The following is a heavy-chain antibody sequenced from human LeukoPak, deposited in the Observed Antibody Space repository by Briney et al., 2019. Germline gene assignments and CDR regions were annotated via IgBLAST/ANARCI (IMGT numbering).Heavy chain of an antibody. D-gene: IGHD5-18*01. V-gene: IGHV3-21*01. Sequence: GGSLRLSCAASGFTFSSYSMNWVRQAPGKGLEWVSSISSSSSYIYYADSVKGRFTISRDNAKNSLYLQTNSLRAEDTAVYYCARAIRIQLWYDAFDIWGQGTMVTVSS. CDR2: ISSSSSYI. J-gene: IGHJ3*02. CDR1: GFTFSSYS. CDR3: ARAIRIQLWYDAFDI.